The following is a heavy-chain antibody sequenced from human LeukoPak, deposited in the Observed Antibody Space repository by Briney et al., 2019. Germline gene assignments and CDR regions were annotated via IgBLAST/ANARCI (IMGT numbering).Heavy chain of an antibody. J-gene: IGHJ3*02. CDR3: ARGRYCSADICSGGDAFDI. V-gene: IGHV4-4*07. Sequence: PSETLSLTCTVSGGSINNYYWSWIRQPAGKGLEWIGRIYTRGSTNYNPSLKSRVTMSVDTSKDQFSLKLSSVTAADTAVYYCARGRYCSADICSGGDAFDIWGQGTMVSVSS. D-gene: IGHD2-15*01. CDR2: IYTRGST. CDR1: GGSINNYY.